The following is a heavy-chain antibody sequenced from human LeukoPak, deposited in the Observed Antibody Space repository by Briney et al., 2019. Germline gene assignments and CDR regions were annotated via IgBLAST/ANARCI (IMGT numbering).Heavy chain of an antibody. D-gene: IGHD3-10*01. CDR1: GGSISSSSYY. J-gene: IGHJ4*02. CDR2: IYTSGST. CDR3: ARDRDPNFDY. V-gene: IGHV4-39*07. Sequence: PSETLSLTCTVSGGSISSSSYYWGWIRQPPGKGLEWIGSIYTSGSTNYNPSLKSRVTMSVDTSKNQFSLKLSSVTAADTAVYYCARDRDPNFDYWGQGTLVTVSS.